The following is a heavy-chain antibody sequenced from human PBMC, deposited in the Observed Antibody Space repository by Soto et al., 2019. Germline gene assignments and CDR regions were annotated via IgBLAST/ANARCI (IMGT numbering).Heavy chain of an antibody. Sequence: GGSLRLSCAASGFTFSSYAMSWVRQAPGKGLEWVSAISGSGGSTYYADSVKGRFTISRDNSKNTLYLQMNSLRAEDTAVYYCATVRAEWLVLYYFDYWGQGTLVTVSS. CDR3: ATVRAEWLVLYYFDY. CDR2: ISGSGGST. V-gene: IGHV3-23*01. D-gene: IGHD6-19*01. CDR1: GFTFSSYA. J-gene: IGHJ4*02.